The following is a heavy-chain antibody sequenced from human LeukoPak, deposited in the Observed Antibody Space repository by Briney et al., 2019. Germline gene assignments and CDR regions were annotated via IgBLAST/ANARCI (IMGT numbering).Heavy chain of an antibody. CDR3: ARDRTTVTTGYYGMDV. D-gene: IGHD4-17*01. CDR2: INGNSGGI. V-gene: IGHV1-2*02. CDR1: GYTFTDYY. J-gene: IGHJ6*02. Sequence: ASVKVSCKTSGYTFTDYYILWVRQAPGQGLEWMGWINGNSGGIKYAQNFQGRVTMTRATSISTAYMELTRLRSDDTAMYYCARDRTTVTTGYYGMDVWGQGTTLTVSS.